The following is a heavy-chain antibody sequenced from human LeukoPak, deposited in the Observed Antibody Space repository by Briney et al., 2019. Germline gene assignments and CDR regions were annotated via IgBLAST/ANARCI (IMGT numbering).Heavy chain of an antibody. J-gene: IGHJ4*02. CDR1: GLTFSDYY. CDR2: ISSNGAST. D-gene: IGHD6-13*01. V-gene: IGHV3-23*01. CDR3: AKRGSVGTLGHFDY. Sequence: GGSLRLSCAASGLTFSDYYTSWIRQAPGKGLEWVSGISSNGASTYYVDSVKGRFTISRDNSKNTLFLQMNSLRAEDTAVYYCAKRGSVGTLGHFDYWGQGTLVTVSS.